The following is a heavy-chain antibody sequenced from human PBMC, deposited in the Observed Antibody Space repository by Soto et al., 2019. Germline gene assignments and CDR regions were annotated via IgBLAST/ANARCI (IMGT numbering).Heavy chain of an antibody. Sequence: SETLSLTCAVYGGSFSGYYWSWIRQPPGKGLEWIGYIYYSGSTNYNPSLKSRVTISVDTSKNQFSLKLSSVTAADTAVYYCARDRLTYYYDSSGYENWFDPWGQGTLVTVSS. CDR1: GGSFSGYY. CDR3: ARDRLTYYYDSSGYENWFDP. CDR2: IYYSGST. J-gene: IGHJ5*02. D-gene: IGHD3-22*01. V-gene: IGHV4-59*01.